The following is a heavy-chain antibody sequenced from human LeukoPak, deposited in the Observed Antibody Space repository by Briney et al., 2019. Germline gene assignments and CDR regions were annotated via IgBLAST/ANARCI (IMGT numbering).Heavy chain of an antibody. D-gene: IGHD3-3*01. CDR3: ARGAHYDFWSGPLDY. J-gene: IGHJ4*02. CDR2: INWNGGRT. V-gene: IGHV3-20*04. Sequence: GGSLRLSCAASGFTFDDYGMSWVRQAPGKGLEWVSGINWNGGRTGYADSVKGRFTISRDNAKNSLYLQMNSLRAEDTALYYCARGAHYDFWSGPLDYWGQGTLVTVFS. CDR1: GFTFDDYG.